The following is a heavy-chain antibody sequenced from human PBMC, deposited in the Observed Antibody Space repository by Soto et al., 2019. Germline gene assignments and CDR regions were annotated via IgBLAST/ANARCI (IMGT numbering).Heavy chain of an antibody. J-gene: IGHJ4*02. CDR2: INTGNGNT. V-gene: IGHV1-3*04. CDR3: ARRRERYFDY. Sequence: GASVKVSCKASGGTFSSYAISWVRQAPGQRLEWMGWINTGNGNTKYSQKLQGRVTISRDTPASTASMELRSLRSEDTAVYYCARRRERYFDYWGQGTVVTVSS. CDR1: GGTFSSYA.